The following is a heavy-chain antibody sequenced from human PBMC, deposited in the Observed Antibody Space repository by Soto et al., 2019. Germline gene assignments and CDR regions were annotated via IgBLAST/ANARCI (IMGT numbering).Heavy chain of an antibody. CDR2: INPSGGGA. J-gene: IGHJ3*02. D-gene: IGHD3-10*01. CDR3: ARTRWLKWDAFDI. Sequence: QVQLVQSGAEVKKPGASVKVSCKASGYNVTNFYIHWVRQAPGQGLELMGLINPSGGGASYAQKFLGRVTMTRDTSTSTLYLELSSLRTEDTAIYYCARTRWLKWDAFDIWGQGTMVTVSS. V-gene: IGHV1-46*01. CDR1: GYNVTNFY.